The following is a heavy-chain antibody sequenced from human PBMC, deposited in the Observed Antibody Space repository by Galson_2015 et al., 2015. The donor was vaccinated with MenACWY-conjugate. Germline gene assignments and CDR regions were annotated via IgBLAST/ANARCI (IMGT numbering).Heavy chain of an antibody. Sequence: SLRLSCAASGFTFRSYGMQWVRQAPGKGLEWVAFIRHDGSKKYNADSVKGRVTISRDNSKNTLYMQMNSLRAEDTAVYYCGKDINQHCGGDCPLDYWGQGTLVTVSS. V-gene: IGHV3-30*02. D-gene: IGHD2-21*02. CDR2: IRHDGSKK. J-gene: IGHJ4*02. CDR3: GKDINQHCGGDCPLDY. CDR1: GFTFRSYG.